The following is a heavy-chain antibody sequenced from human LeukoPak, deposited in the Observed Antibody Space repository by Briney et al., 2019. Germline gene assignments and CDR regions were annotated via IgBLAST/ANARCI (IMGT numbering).Heavy chain of an antibody. Sequence: GASVKVSCKASGYTFTSHYMHWVRQAPGQGLEWMGLINPSGSSTLYAQKFQGRVTITADESTSTAYMELSSLRSEDTAVYYCARVVYGSSLLYYYYMDVWGKGTTVTISS. V-gene: IGHV1-46*01. CDR1: GYTFTSHY. CDR3: ARVVYGSSLLYYYYMDV. J-gene: IGHJ6*03. CDR2: INPSGSST. D-gene: IGHD6-13*01.